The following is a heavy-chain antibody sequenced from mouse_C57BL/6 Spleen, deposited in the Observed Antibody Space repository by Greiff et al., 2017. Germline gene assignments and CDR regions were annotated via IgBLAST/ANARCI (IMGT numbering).Heavy chain of an antibody. CDR1: GYTFTSYW. CDR2: INPSNGGT. CDR3: ARFYDYDLYWYFDV. D-gene: IGHD2-4*01. V-gene: IGHV1-53*01. J-gene: IGHJ1*03. Sequence: VQLQQSGTELVKPGASVKLSCKASGYTFTSYWMPWVKQRPGQGLEWIGKINPSNGGTNYNEKFKSKATLTVDTSSSTAYMQLSSLTSEDSSVYYCARFYDYDLYWYFDVWGKGTSVTVSS.